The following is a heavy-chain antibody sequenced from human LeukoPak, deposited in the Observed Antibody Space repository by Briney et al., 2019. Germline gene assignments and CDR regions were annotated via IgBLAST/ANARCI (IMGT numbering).Heavy chain of an antibody. Sequence: ASVKVSCKVSGYTFTTFGITWVRQAPGQGLEWMGWINVYSDDTYYAQNLQGRVTMTTDTSTSTAYMELSSLRSEDTAVYYCASWGSSSWYWFDPWGQGTLVTVSS. J-gene: IGHJ5*02. CDR1: GYTFTTFG. V-gene: IGHV1-18*04. CDR3: ASWGSSSWYWFDP. D-gene: IGHD6-13*01. CDR2: INVYSDDT.